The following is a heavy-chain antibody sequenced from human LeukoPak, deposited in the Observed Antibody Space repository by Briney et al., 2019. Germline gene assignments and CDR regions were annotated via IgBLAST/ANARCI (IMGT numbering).Heavy chain of an antibody. V-gene: IGHV3-11*03. D-gene: IGHD1-26*01. CDR3: ARHPDGSLSLDY. CDR1: GFSFSDYY. Sequence: GGSLRLSCVASGFSFSDYYMSWIRQAPGKGLEWVSYIISSGSHTNYADSVTGRFTISRNNAKKSLHLQMNSLRAEDTAVYYCARHPDGSLSLDYWGQGTLVTVSS. J-gene: IGHJ4*02. CDR2: IISSGSHT.